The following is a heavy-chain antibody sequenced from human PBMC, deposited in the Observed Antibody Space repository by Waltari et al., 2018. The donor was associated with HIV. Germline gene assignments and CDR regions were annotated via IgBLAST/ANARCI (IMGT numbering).Heavy chain of an antibody. Sequence: QVQLQESGPGLVKPSQTLSLTCTVSGCSIPSGTSYRTWIRQPAGKGLEWVGRGYISGSTNYNPSLRSRVTISVDTSKNQFSLKLTSVTAADTAVYYCARGLDILTAHYHWYLDLWGRGTLVTVSS. V-gene: IGHV4-61*02. D-gene: IGHD3-9*01. J-gene: IGHJ2*01. CDR2: GYISGST. CDR3: ARGLDILTAHYHWYLDL. CDR1: GCSIPSGTSY.